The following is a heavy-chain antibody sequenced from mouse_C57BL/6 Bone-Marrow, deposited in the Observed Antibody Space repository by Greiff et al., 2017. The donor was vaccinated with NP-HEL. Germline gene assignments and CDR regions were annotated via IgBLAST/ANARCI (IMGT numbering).Heavy chain of an antibody. CDR2: IHPNSGST. J-gene: IGHJ3*01. CDR3: ARKGGWLLRWFAY. V-gene: IGHV1-64*01. D-gene: IGHD2-3*01. CDR1: GYTFTSYW. Sequence: QVQLQQPGAELVKPGASVKLSCKASGYTFTSYWMHWVKQRPGQGLGWIGMIHPNSGSTNYNEKFKSKATLTVDKSSSTAYMQLSSLTSEDSAVYYCARKGGWLLRWFAYWGQGTLVTVSA.